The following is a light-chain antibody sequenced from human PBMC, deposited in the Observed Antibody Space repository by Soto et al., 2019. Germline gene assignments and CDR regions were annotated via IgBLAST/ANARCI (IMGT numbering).Light chain of an antibody. Sequence: DIQMTQSPSTLSASVGDRVTITCRASQTITSWLAWYQHKPGKAPQLPIYDASSLESGVPSRFSGSGSGTEFTLTIISLQPDDFATYYCQQYNSYPWTFGQGTKVDIK. CDR2: DAS. V-gene: IGKV1-5*01. CDR1: QTITSW. CDR3: QQYNSYPWT. J-gene: IGKJ1*01.